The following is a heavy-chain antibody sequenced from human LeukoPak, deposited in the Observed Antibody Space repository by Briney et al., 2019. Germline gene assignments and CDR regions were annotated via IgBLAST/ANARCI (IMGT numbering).Heavy chain of an antibody. V-gene: IGHV3-73*01. J-gene: IGHJ4*02. CDR3: TSAFYGDYDPYFDY. D-gene: IGHD4-17*01. Sequence: GGSLRLSCAASGFTFSGSATHWVRQASGKGLEWVGRIRSKANSYATAYAASVKGRFTISRDDSKNTAYLQMNSLKTEDTAVYYCTSAFYGDYDPYFDYWGQGTLVTVSS. CDR2: IRSKANSYAT. CDR1: GFTFSGSA.